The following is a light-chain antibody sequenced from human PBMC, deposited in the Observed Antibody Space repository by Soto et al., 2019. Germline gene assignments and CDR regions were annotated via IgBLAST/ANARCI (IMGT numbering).Light chain of an antibody. V-gene: IGKV3-20*01. CDR1: QSVSSSY. CDR3: QQYGSSPLT. J-gene: IGKJ1*01. Sequence: EIVLTQSPGTLSLSPGERATLSCRASQSVSSSYLAWYQQKPGQAPRLLIYGASSRATGIPDRFSGSGSGTDFTLTIRRLEPEDCAVYYCQQYGSSPLTVGRGTKVEIK. CDR2: GAS.